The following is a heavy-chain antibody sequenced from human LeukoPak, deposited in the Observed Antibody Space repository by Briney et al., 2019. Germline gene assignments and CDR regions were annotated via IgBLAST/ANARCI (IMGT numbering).Heavy chain of an antibody. D-gene: IGHD6-13*01. CDR1: GFSFSSFS. J-gene: IGHJ4*02. Sequence: GGSLRLSCAASGFSFSSFSMNWVRQAPGKGLEWVSSISSSSGYKYYADSMKGRFTVSRDNAKNSLYLQMNSLRVEDTAVYFCAREGLAAAGLDYWGQGTLVTVSP. CDR2: ISSSSGYK. CDR3: AREGLAAAGLDY. V-gene: IGHV3-21*01.